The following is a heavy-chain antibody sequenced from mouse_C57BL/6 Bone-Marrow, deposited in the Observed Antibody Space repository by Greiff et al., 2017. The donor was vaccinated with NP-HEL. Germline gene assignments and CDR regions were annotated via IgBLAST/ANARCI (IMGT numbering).Heavy chain of an antibody. Sequence: QVQLKESGPGLVQPSQSLSITCTVSGFSLTSYGVHWVRQSPGKGLEWLGVIWSGGSTDYNAAFISRLSISKDNSKSQVFFKMNSLQADDTAIYYCARNIQGGILLGAYWGQGTLVTVSA. CDR1: GFSLTSYG. D-gene: IGHD2-10*01. J-gene: IGHJ3*01. CDR3: ARNIQGGILLGAY. CDR2: IWSGGST. V-gene: IGHV2-2*01.